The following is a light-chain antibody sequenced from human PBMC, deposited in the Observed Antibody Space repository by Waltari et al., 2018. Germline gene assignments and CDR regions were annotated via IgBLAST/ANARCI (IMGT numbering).Light chain of an antibody. CDR2: WAS. V-gene: IGKV4-1*01. J-gene: IGKJ1*01. CDR1: QSVLHSSNNKNY. CDR3: QQYYSTPWT. Sequence: DIVMTQSPDSLAVSLGERATINCKSSQSVLHSSNNKNYLAWYQQKPGQPPKLLIYWASTRASGVPDRFRGSGSGTDFTLTISSLQAEDVAVYYCQQYYSTPWTFGQGTKVEIK.